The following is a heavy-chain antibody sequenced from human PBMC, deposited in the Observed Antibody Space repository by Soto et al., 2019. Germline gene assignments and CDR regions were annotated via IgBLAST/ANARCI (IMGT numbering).Heavy chain of an antibody. V-gene: IGHV1-46*03. CDR2: INPSGGST. CDR1: GYTFTSYY. Sequence: ASVTVSCKASGYTFTSYYMHSVRQAPGQGLEWMGIINPSGGSTSYAQKFQGRVTMTRDTSTSTVYMELSSLRSEDTAVYYCARGLEQYNWFDPWGQGALVTVSS. J-gene: IGHJ5*02. D-gene: IGHD6-19*01. CDR3: ARGLEQYNWFDP.